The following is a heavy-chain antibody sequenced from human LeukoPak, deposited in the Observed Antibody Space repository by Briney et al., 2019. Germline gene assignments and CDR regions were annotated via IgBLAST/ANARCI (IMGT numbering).Heavy chain of an antibody. V-gene: IGHV3-23*01. CDR3: AKDRLLGTIAAAGTGAFDI. CDR2: ISGSGGST. D-gene: IGHD6-13*01. J-gene: IGHJ3*02. CDR1: GFTFSTHD. Sequence: GGSLRLSCAASGFTFSTHDMSWVRQAPGKGLEWVSAISGSGGSTYYADSVKGRFTISRDNSKNTLYLQMNSLRAEDTAVYYCAKDRLLGTIAAAGTGAFDIWGQGTMVTVSS.